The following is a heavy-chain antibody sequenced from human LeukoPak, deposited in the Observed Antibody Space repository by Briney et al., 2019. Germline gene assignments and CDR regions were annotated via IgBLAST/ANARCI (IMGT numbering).Heavy chain of an antibody. J-gene: IGHJ6*03. CDR2: IYYSGST. V-gene: IGHV4-59*01. D-gene: IGHD3-9*01. CDR1: GGSISSYY. Sequence: SETLSLTCTVSGGSISSYYWSWIRQPPGKGLEWIGYIYYSGSTNYNPSLKSRVTISVDTSKNQFSLKLSSVTAADTAVYYCARVVRRRYFDWSPDYMDVWGKGTTVTISS. CDR3: ARVVRRRYFDWSPDYMDV.